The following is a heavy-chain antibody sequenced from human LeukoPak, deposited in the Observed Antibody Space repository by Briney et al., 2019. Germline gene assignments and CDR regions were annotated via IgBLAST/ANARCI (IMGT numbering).Heavy chain of an antibody. CDR3: ARAVSYYDSSGLYYFDY. Sequence: RRGSLRLSCAASGFTPTSYWMSWVRHAPGEVLGWVDNIKQDGREKYYVDSVKGRFTISRDNAKNSLYLQMNSLRAEDTAVYSCARAVSYYDSSGLYYFDYWGQGTLVTVSS. V-gene: IGHV3-7*01. D-gene: IGHD3-22*01. CDR2: IKQDGREK. CDR1: GFTPTSYW. J-gene: IGHJ4*02.